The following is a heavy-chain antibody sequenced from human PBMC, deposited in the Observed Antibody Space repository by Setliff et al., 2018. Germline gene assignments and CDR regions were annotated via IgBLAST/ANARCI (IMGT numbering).Heavy chain of an antibody. CDR3: ARESATIGEFPLYYFDK. D-gene: IGHD3-10*01. CDR1: GGSISSGGYY. Sequence: SETLSLTCSVSGGSISSGGYYWGWIRQFPGKGLEWIGNIYHSGSTYYNPSLKSRVTISLDTSKNQFSLNLSSVTAADRAVYFCARESATIGEFPLYYFDKWGQGIPVTVSS. J-gene: IGHJ4*02. CDR2: IYHSGST. V-gene: IGHV4-31*03.